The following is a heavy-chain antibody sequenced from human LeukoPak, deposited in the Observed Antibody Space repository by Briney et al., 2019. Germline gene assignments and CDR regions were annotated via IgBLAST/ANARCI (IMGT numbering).Heavy chain of an antibody. CDR2: IYSGGST. D-gene: IGHD5-24*01. CDR3: AREDRDVEMATNFDY. J-gene: IGHJ4*02. V-gene: IGHV3-66*01. Sequence: GGSLRLSCAASGFTFDDYAMHWVRQAPGKGLEWVSVIYSGGSTYYADSVKGRFTISRDNSKNTLYLQMNSLRAEDTAVYYCAREDRDVEMATNFDYRGQGTLVTVPS. CDR1: GFTFDDYA.